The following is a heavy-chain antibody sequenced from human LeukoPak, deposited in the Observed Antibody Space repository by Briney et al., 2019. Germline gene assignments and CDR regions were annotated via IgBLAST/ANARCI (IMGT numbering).Heavy chain of an antibody. CDR1: GFTFSSYW. CDR2: IKLDGSEK. V-gene: IGHV3-7*01. J-gene: IGHJ6*03. Sequence: GGSLRLSCAASGFTFSSYWMSWVRQAPGKGLEWVANIKLDGSEKYYVDSVKGRFTISRDNAKKSLYLQMNSLRDEDTAVYYCARVKQQLVRLLGRDTTYYYYYYMDVWGKGTTVTVSS. D-gene: IGHD6-13*01. CDR3: ARVKQQLVRLLGRDTTYYYYYYMDV.